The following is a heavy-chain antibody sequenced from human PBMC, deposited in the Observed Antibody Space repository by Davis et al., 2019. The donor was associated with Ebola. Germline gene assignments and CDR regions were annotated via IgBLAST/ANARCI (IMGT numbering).Heavy chain of an antibody. CDR1: GFTFSSYS. D-gene: IGHD1-14*01. CDR2: ISSSSSTI. CDR3: ASRLSSPPPGTN. V-gene: IGHV3-48*04. J-gene: IGHJ3*01. Sequence: GGSLRLSCAASGFTFSSYSMNWVRQAPGKGLEWVSYISSSSSTIYYADSVKGRFTISRDNAKNSLYLQMNSLRAEDTAVYYCASRLSSPPPGTNWGQGTMVTVSS.